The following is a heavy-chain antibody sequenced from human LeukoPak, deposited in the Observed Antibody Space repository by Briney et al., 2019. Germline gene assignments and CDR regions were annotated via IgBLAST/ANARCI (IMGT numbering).Heavy chain of an antibody. CDR1: GFTVTNNY. J-gene: IGHJ3*02. CDR2: LYTAGST. CDR3: ARSKTAPGDAFDI. V-gene: IGHV3-66*01. Sequence: GGSLRLSCAAPGFTVTNNYMSWVRQAPGKGLEWVSILYTAGSTYYADSVKARFTIPRDNSKNTVHLQMNSLRVEDTAVYYCARSKTAPGDAFDIWGQGTMVTVSS.